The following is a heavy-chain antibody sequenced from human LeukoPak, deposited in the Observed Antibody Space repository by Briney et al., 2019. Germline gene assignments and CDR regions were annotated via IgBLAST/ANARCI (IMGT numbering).Heavy chain of an antibody. CDR2: INTDGSTT. CDR3: ARNRGGQQFDC. CDR1: GFTFSDYW. D-gene: IGHD3-10*01. J-gene: IGHJ4*02. V-gene: IGHV3-7*01. Sequence: GGSLRLTCAASGFTFSDYWIDWVRQAPGQGLEWVANINTDGSTTNYVESVRGRFTISRDNTRNSLSLQMNNLRDEDTAVYYCARNRGGQQFDCWGQGTLLTVSS.